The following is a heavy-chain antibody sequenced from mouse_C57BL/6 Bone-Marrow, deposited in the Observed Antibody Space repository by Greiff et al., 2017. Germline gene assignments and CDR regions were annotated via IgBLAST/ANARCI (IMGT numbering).Heavy chain of an antibody. CDR2: ISYDGSN. Sequence: EVKLEESGPGLVKPSQSLSLTCSVTGYSITSGYYWNWIRQFPGNKLEWMGYISYDGSNNYNPSLKNRNSITRATSKNQFFLKLNSVTTEDTATYYCARGGTRRRFAYWGQGTLVTVSA. V-gene: IGHV3-6*01. CDR3: ARGGTRRRFAY. J-gene: IGHJ3*01. D-gene: IGHD3-3*01. CDR1: GYSITSGYY.